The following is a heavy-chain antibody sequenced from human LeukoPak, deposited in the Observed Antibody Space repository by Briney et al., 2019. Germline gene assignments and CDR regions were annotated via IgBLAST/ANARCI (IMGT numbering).Heavy chain of an antibody. J-gene: IGHJ4*02. CDR2: IYYSGST. CDR3: AREEQQLGFFDY. V-gene: IGHV4-31*03. D-gene: IGHD6-13*01. CDR1: GGSISSGGYY. Sequence: SETLSLTCTVSGGSISSGGYYWSWIRQHPGKGLEWIGYIYYSGSTYYNPSLKSRVTISVDTSKNQFSLKLSSVTAADTAVYYCAREEQQLGFFDYWGQGTLVTASS.